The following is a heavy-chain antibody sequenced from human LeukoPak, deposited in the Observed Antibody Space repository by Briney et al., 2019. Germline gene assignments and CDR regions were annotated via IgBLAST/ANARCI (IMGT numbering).Heavy chain of an antibody. CDR3: ARDTPGDQLDY. Sequence: SVKVSCKASGGTFSSYAISWVRQAPGQGLEWMGGIIPIFGTANYAQKFQGRVTMTRDTSITTVYMELTSLRSDDTALYFCARDTPGDQLDYWGQGPLVTVSS. V-gene: IGHV1-69*05. D-gene: IGHD7-27*01. CDR2: IIPIFGTA. J-gene: IGHJ4*02. CDR1: GGTFSSYA.